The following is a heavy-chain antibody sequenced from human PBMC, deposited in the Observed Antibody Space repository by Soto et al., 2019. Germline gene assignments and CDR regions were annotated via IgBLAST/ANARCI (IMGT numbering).Heavy chain of an antibody. D-gene: IGHD3-3*01. Sequence: QLQLQASGPGLVKPSETLSLTCTVSGGSISSSSYYWGWIRQPPGKGLEWIGSIYYSGSTYYNPSLKSRVTISVDTSKNQFSLKLSSVTAADTAVYYCARLDLEWLFNDYWGQGTLVTVSS. J-gene: IGHJ4*02. CDR3: ARLDLEWLFNDY. CDR2: IYYSGST. CDR1: GGSISSSSYY. V-gene: IGHV4-39*01.